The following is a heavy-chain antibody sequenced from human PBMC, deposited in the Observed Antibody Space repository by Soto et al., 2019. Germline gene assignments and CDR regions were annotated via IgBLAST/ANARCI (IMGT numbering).Heavy chain of an antibody. CDR3: AKVGDNYYDSGAYYYARGAFDI. CDR2: ISYDRSNK. V-gene: IGHV3-30*18. Sequence: PGGSLRLSCAASGFTFSNYGMHWVRQAPGKGLEWVAVISYDRSNKYYADSVKGRFTVSRDNSKNTLYLQMNSLRAEDTAVYYCAKVGDNYYDSGAYYYARGAFDIWGQGTMVTVSS. J-gene: IGHJ3*02. CDR1: GFTFSNYG. D-gene: IGHD3-22*01.